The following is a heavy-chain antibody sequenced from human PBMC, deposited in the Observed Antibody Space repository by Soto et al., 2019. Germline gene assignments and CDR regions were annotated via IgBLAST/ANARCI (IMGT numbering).Heavy chain of an antibody. Sequence: PGGAVRRSCAASVFRLNGYRVSWVRQAPGKGLQWVASTSSSSGSTDYADSVKGRFTISRDNFKNTLYLQLNSLRAEDTAVYFCAKDLYSSSWERKYYFDHWGQGTRVTVSS. CDR1: VFRLNGYR. CDR3: AKDLYSSSWERKYYFDH. D-gene: IGHD6-13*01. CDR2: TSSSSGST. V-gene: IGHV3-23*01. J-gene: IGHJ5*02.